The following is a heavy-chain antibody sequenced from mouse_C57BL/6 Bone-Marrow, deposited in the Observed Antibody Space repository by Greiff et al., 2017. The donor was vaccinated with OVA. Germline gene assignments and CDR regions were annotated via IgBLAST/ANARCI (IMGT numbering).Heavy chain of an antibody. Sequence: EVKVVESGGDLVKPGGSLKLSCAASGFTFSSYGMSWVRQTPDKRLEWVATISSGGSYTYYPDSVKGRFTISRDNAKNTLYLQMSSLKSEDTAMYYCARHEWLLRYAMDYWGQGTSVTVSS. CDR1: GFTFSSYG. V-gene: IGHV5-6*01. J-gene: IGHJ4*01. CDR2: ISSGGSYT. CDR3: ARHEWLLRYAMDY. D-gene: IGHD2-3*01.